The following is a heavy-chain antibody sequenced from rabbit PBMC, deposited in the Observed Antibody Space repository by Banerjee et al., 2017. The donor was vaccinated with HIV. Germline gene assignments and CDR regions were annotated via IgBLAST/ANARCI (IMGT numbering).Heavy chain of an antibody. D-gene: IGHD1-1*01. CDR2: IDTYDGDT. V-gene: IGHV1S45*01. Sequence: LEESGGGLVKPGGTLTLTCTASGFSFSSNWICWVRQAPGKGLEWIACIDTYDGDTDYANWPKGRFTISKTSSTTVTLRMTSLTAADTATYFCARNYVNAFDPWGPGTLVTVS. CDR3: ARNYVNAFDP. CDR1: GFSFSSNW. J-gene: IGHJ2*01.